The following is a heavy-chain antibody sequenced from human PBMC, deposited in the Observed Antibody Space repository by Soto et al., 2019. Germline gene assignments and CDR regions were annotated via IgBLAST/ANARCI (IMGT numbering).Heavy chain of an antibody. CDR1: GYTFTSYA. V-gene: IGHV1-3*01. CDR3: ATDISLLRYFDWSTDY. Sequence: ASVKVSCKASGYTFTSYAMHWVRQAPGQRLEWMGWINAGNGNTKYSQKFQGRVTITRDTSTSTAYMELSSLRSEDTAVYYCATDISLLRYFDWSTDYWGQGTLVTVS. CDR2: INAGNGNT. D-gene: IGHD3-9*01. J-gene: IGHJ4*02.